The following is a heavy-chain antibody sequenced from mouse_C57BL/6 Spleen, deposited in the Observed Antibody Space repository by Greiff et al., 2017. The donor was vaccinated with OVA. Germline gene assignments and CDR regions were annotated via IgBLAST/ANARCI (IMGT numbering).Heavy chain of an antibody. Sequence: QVQLQQSGAELVKPGASVKLSCKASGYTFTSYWMQWVKQRPGQGLEWIGEIDPSDSYTNYNQKFKGKATLTVDTSSSTAYMQLSSLTSEDSAVYYCASGYPGSSGYFDYWGQGTTLTVSS. V-gene: IGHV1-50*01. J-gene: IGHJ2*01. CDR1: GYTFTSYW. CDR2: IDPSDSYT. CDR3: ASGYPGSSGYFDY. D-gene: IGHD1-1*01.